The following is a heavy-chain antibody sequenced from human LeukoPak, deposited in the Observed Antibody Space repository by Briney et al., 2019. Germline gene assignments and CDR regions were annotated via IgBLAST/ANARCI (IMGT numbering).Heavy chain of an antibody. J-gene: IGHJ4*02. D-gene: IGHD6-13*01. V-gene: IGHV3-30*02. CDR2: IWYGGSNK. CDR3: AKDGSKGSSWYDY. CDR1: GFTFSSYG. Sequence: GGALRLSCAASGFTFSSYGMHWVRQAPGKGLEWVAVIWYGGSNKYYADSVKGRFTISRDNSKNTLYLQMNSLRAEDTAVYYCAKDGSKGSSWYDYWGQGTLVTVSS.